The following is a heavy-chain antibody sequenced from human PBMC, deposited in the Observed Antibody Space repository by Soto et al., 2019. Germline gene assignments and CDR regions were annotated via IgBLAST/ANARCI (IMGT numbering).Heavy chain of an antibody. D-gene: IGHD1-1*01. Sequence: SETLSLTCAVYGGSFSGYYWSWIRQPPGKGLEWIGEINHSGSTNYNPSLKSRVTISVDTSKNQFSLKLSSVTAADTAVYYCARGGVRWLQLTDAFDIWGQGTMVTVSS. CDR3: ARGGVRWLQLTDAFDI. CDR2: INHSGST. CDR1: GGSFSGYY. J-gene: IGHJ3*02. V-gene: IGHV4-34*01.